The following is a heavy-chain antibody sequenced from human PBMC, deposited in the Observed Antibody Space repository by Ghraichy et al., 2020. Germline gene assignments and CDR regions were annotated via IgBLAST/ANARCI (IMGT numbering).Heavy chain of an antibody. D-gene: IGHD3-16*01. CDR1: GGSISSAGSY. CDR2: IYYSGST. J-gene: IGHJ4*02. Sequence: SETLSLTCTVSGGSISSAGSYWSWIRQHPGKGLEWIGYIYYSGSTDYNPSLRSRVTISVDVSKNQFSLRLNSVTAADTAVYYRARLIKTYAYYFDFWGQGTLVTVSS. V-gene: IGHV4-31*03. CDR3: ARLIKTYAYYFDF.